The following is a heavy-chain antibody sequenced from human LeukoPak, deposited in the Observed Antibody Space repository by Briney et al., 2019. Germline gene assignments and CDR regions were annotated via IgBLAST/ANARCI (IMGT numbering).Heavy chain of an antibody. CDR1: GGSFSGYY. CDR2: INHSGST. V-gene: IGHV4-34*01. CDR3: ARLPRLVHAFDI. J-gene: IGHJ3*02. Sequence: PSETLSLTCAVYGGSFSGYYWSWIRQPPGKGLEWIGEINHSGSTNYNPSLKSRVTISVDTSKNQFSLKLSSVTAADTAVYYCARLPRLVHAFDIWGQGTMVTVSS.